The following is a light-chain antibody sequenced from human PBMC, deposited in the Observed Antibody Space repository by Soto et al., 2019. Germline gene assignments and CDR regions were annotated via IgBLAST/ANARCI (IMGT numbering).Light chain of an antibody. CDR2: ENN. Sequence: QSVLTQPPSVSAAPGQKVTISCSGSSSNIGNNDVSWYQQLPGTAPKLLIYENNKRPSGIPDRFSGFKSGTSATLGITGLQTGDEADYYCGTWDSSLTAYVFGTGTKVIIL. CDR3: GTWDSSLTAYV. V-gene: IGLV1-51*02. CDR1: SSNIGNND. J-gene: IGLJ1*01.